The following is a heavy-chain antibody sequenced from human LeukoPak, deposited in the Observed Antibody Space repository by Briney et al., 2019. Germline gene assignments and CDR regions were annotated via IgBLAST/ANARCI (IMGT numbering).Heavy chain of an antibody. V-gene: IGHV4-59*08. CDR1: GGSISSYY. CDR3: ARGVDYYYGMDV. D-gene: IGHD3-10*01. CDR2: IYYSGST. Sequence: SETLSLTCTVSGGSISSYYWSWIRQPPGKGLEGIGYIYYSGSTNYNPSLKSRVTISVDTSKNQFSLKLSSVTAADTAVYYCARGVDYYYGMDVWGQGTTVTVSS. J-gene: IGHJ6*02.